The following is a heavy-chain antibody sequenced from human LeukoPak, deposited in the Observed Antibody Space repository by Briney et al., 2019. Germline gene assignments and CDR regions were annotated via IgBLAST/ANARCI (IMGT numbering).Heavy chain of an antibody. J-gene: IGHJ4*02. CDR2: IYHSGST. CDR3: ARVFGAWSMYFDF. CDR1: GGSISSSNW. V-gene: IGHV4-4*02. Sequence: SETLSLTCAVSGGSISSSNWWSWVRQPPGKGLEWIGEIYHSGSTYYNPSLKSRVTISVDTSKNQFSLKLSSVTAADTAVYYCARVFGAWSMYFDFWGQGTLVAVSS. D-gene: IGHD3-3*01.